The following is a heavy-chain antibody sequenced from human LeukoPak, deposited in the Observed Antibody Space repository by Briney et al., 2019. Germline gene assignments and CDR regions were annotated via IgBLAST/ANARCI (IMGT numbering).Heavy chain of an antibody. Sequence: PGGSLRLSCAASGFTFSSYAMSWVRQALGKGLEWVSAISGSGDSTYYADSVKGRFTISRDNSKNTLYLQMNSLRAEDTAVYYCAKCYAYYDSSGDFDYWGQGTLVTVSS. J-gene: IGHJ4*02. V-gene: IGHV3-23*01. CDR2: ISGSGDST. CDR3: AKCYAYYDSSGDFDY. CDR1: GFTFSSYA. D-gene: IGHD3-22*01.